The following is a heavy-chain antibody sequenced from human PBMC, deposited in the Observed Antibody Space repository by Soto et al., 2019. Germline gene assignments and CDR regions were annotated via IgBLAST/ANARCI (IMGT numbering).Heavy chain of an antibody. J-gene: IGHJ6*02. CDR1: GGSISSYY. V-gene: IGHV4-59*01. CDR3: ARDSPRYCSSTSCHPKNYYYSGMDV. CDR2: IYYSGST. Sequence: SETLSLTCTVSGGSISSYYWSWIRQPPGKGPEWIGYIYYSGSTNYNPSLKSRVTISVDTSRNQFSLKLSSVTAADTAVYYCARDSPRYCSSTSCHPKNYYYSGMDVWGQGTTVTVSS. D-gene: IGHD2-2*01.